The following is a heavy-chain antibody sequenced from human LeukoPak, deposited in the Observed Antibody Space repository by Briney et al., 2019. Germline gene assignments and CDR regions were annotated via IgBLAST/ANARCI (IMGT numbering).Heavy chain of an antibody. V-gene: IGHV5-10-1*01. CDR1: GYNFTSYW. D-gene: IGHD3-10*01. Sequence: GESLKISCKGSGYNFTSYWITWVRQMPGKGLEWMGRIDPSDSYTNYSPSFQGHVTISADKSISTAYLQWSSLKASDTAMYYCARVRHFYGSGSHYGMDVWGKGTTVTVSS. CDR2: IDPSDSYT. CDR3: ARVRHFYGSGSHYGMDV. J-gene: IGHJ6*04.